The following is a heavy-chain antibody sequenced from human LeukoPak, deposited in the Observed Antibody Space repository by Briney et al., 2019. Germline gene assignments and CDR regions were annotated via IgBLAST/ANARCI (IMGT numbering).Heavy chain of an antibody. CDR1: GGSISSVTYY. CDR2: IYYTGST. Sequence: PSETLSLTCTVSGGSISSVTYYWGWIHQPPGRGLEWIGTIYYTGSTYYNPSLTSRVTISVDTSKSQFSLKLSSVTAADTAVYYCARYRGCSDGTCYRWFDPWGQGTLVTVSS. D-gene: IGHD2-15*01. V-gene: IGHV4-39*01. J-gene: IGHJ5*02. CDR3: ARYRGCSDGTCYRWFDP.